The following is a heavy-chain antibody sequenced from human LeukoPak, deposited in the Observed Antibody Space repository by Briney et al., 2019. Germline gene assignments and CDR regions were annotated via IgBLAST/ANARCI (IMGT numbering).Heavy chain of an antibody. CDR2: ISGSGGST. Sequence: GGSLRLSCAAPGCTFSSYAMSWGRRAPGKGLNWVSAISGSGGSTYYADSVKGRFTISRDNSKNTLYLQMNSLRAEDTALYYCAKEDYYDSSGYYYNYWGQGTLVTVSS. V-gene: IGHV3-23*01. CDR3: AKEDYYDSSGYYYNY. D-gene: IGHD3-22*01. CDR1: GCTFSSYA. J-gene: IGHJ4*02.